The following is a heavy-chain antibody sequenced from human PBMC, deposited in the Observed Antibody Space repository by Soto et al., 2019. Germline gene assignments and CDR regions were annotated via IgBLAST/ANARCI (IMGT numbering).Heavy chain of an antibody. J-gene: IGHJ5*02. Sequence: SETLSLTCTVSGGSISSSNYYWAWIRQPPGKGLEWIGSFYYSGCTYYKPSLKSRVSISVDTSKNQFSLKLSSVTAADTAVYYCARPIEGGSSGYYHWGQGTLVTVSS. CDR1: GGSISSSNYY. D-gene: IGHD3-22*01. CDR2: FYYSGCT. CDR3: ARPIEGGSSGYYH. V-gene: IGHV4-39*01.